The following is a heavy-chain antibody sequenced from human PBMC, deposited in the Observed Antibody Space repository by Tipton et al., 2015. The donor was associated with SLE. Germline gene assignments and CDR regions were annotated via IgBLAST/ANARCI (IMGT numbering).Heavy chain of an antibody. CDR1: GDSISGHY. Sequence: TLSLTCTVSGDSISGHYRSWIRQPAGKGPEWIGRIFTSGSPDYNPSLKSRVTISLDTSKNQFSLRLSSVTAADTAMYFCVRELDTFDIWGQGTMVTVSS. V-gene: IGHV4-4*07. J-gene: IGHJ3*02. CDR2: IFTSGSP. CDR3: VRELDTFDI.